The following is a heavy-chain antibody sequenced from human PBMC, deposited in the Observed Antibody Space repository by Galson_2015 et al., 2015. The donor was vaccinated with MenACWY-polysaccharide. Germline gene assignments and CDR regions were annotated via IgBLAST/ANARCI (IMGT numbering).Heavy chain of an antibody. CDR1: GVTFSNYG. Sequence: SLRLSCAASGVTFSNYGMHWVRQAPDKGLEWVAVISYDGGTKYYADSVKGRFTISRDKSRNTLYLQMDSLRPEDTAVYFCAREGDTYRSGRYGSWGQGTLVTVSS. J-gene: IGHJ4*02. D-gene: IGHD6-13*01. CDR3: AREGDTYRSGRYGS. V-gene: IGHV3-30*03. CDR2: ISYDGGTK.